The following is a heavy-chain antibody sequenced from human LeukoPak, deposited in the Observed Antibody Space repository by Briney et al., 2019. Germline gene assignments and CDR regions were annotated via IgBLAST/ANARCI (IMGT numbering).Heavy chain of an antibody. D-gene: IGHD6-13*01. CDR2: ISAYNGNT. Sequence: GASVTVSCKASGYTFTSYGISWVRQAPGQGLEWMGWISAYNGNTNHAQTLQGRVTMTTDTSTSTAYMELRSLRSDGTAVYYCAREIEHSSSWLYYYYYYGMDVWGQGTTVTVSS. CDR1: GYTFTSYG. V-gene: IGHV1-18*01. CDR3: AREIEHSSSWLYYYYYYGMDV. J-gene: IGHJ6*02.